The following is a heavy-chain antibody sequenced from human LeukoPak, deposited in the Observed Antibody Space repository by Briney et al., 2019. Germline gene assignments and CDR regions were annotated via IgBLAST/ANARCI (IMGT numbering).Heavy chain of an antibody. V-gene: IGHV3-15*07. CDR3: TTDGLRGIAAAGTFRY. J-gene: IGHJ4*02. D-gene: IGHD6-13*01. CDR2: IKSKTDGGTT. Sequence: PGGSLRLSCSTSGFTFSNHFMHWVRQAPGKGLEWVGRIKSKTDGGTTDYAAPVKGRFTISRDDSKNTLYLQMNSLKTEDTAVYYCTTDGLRGIAAAGTFRYWGQGTLVTVSS. CDR1: GFTFSNHF.